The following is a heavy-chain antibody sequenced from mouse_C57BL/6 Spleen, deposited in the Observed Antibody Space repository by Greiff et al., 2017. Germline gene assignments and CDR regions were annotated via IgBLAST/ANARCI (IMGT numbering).Heavy chain of an antibody. CDR3: ARSAYGSSYNYAMDY. CDR2: INPSSGYT. V-gene: IGHV1-4*01. D-gene: IGHD1-1*01. CDR1: GYTFTSYT. J-gene: IGHJ4*01. Sequence: VQLQQSGAELARPGASVKMSCKASGYTFTSYTMHWVKQRPGQGLEWIGYINPSSGYTKYNQKFKDKATLTADKSSSTAYMQLSSLTSEDSAVYYCARSAYGSSYNYAMDYWGQGTSVTVSS.